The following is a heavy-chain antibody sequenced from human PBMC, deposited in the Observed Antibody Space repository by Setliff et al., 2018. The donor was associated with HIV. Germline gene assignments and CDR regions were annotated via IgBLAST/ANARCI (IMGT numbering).Heavy chain of an antibody. CDR2: VYYGGDT. Sequence: PSETLSLTCTVSGGSVNSKTNYWGWLRQPPGKGLEWIGTVYYGGDTYYNPSLKSRVTISVDTSKNRFSLKLNSVTAADTAVYYCARGAPYGSGRHRWNYWGQGTLVTVSS. V-gene: IGHV4-39*07. CDR1: GGSVNSKTNY. J-gene: IGHJ4*02. D-gene: IGHD3-10*01. CDR3: ARGAPYGSGRHRWNY.